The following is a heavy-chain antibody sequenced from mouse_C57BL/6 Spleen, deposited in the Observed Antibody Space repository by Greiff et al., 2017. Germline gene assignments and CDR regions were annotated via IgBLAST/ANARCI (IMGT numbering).Heavy chain of an antibody. J-gene: IGHJ2*01. D-gene: IGHD1-1*01. CDR3: AREGGSSSNYFDY. V-gene: IGHV1-75*01. CDR1: GYTFTDYY. CDR2: IFPGSGST. Sequence: QVQLKQSGPELVKPGASVKISCKASGYTFTDYYINWVKQRPGQGLEWIGWIFPGSGSTYYNEKFKGKATLTVDKSSSTAYMLLSSLTSEDSAVYFCAREGGSSSNYFDYWGQGTTLTVSS.